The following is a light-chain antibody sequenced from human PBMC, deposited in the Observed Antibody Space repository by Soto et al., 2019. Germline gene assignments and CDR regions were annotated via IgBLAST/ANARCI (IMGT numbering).Light chain of an antibody. CDR3: MQALQTPNT. CDR2: LGS. Sequence: DIVMTQSPLSLPVTPGEPASISCRSSQSLLHSNGYNYLDWYLQKPGQSPQLLVYLGSNRASGVPDRFSGSGSGTHFTLKISRVAAEDVGVYYCMQALQTPNTFGQGTKLQIK. CDR1: QSLLHSNGYNY. J-gene: IGKJ2*01. V-gene: IGKV2-28*01.